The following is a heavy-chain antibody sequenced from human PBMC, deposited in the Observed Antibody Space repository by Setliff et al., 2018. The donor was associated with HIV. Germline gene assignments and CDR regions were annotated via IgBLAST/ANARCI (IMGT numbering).Heavy chain of an antibody. CDR3: ARVATVSHPGDYFDY. Sequence: EASVKVSCKASGYTFTSYDINWVRQATGQGLEWVGWMNPNSGNTGYAQKFQGRVTLTRNTSISTAYMELSSLRSEDTAVYSCARVATVSHPGDYFDYWGQGTLVTVSS. CDR1: GYTFTSYD. J-gene: IGHJ4*02. CDR2: MNPNSGNT. V-gene: IGHV1-8*02. D-gene: IGHD4-4*01.